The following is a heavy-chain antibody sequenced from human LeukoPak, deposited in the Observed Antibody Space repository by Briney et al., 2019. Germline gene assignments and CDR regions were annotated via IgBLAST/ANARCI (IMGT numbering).Heavy chain of an antibody. CDR3: GRGGVGAVVATITIRYYYYMDV. J-gene: IGHJ6*03. Sequence: EASVKVSCKASGYTFTGYYMHWVRQAPGQGLEWMGWINPNSGGTNYAQKFQGRVTMTRDTSISTAYMELSRLRSDDTAVYDFGRGGVGAVVATITIRYYYYMDVWGKGTTVTISS. CDR1: GYTFTGYY. CDR2: INPNSGGT. V-gene: IGHV1-2*02. D-gene: IGHD5-12*01.